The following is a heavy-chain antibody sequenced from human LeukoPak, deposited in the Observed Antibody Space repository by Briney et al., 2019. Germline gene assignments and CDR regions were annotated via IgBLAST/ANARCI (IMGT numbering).Heavy chain of an antibody. CDR2: ISSNSSYI. Sequence: GGSLRLSCAASGFTFSSYSMNWVRQAPGKGLEWVSSISSNSSYIYYADSVKGRFTISRDNAKNSLYLQMNSLRAEDTAVYYCARGSYYGDFDYWGQGTLVTVSS. D-gene: IGHD1-26*01. V-gene: IGHV3-21*01. CDR3: ARGSYYGDFDY. J-gene: IGHJ4*02. CDR1: GFTFSSYS.